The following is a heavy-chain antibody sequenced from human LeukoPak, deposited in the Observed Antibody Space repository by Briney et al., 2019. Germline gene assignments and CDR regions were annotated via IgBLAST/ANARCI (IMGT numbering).Heavy chain of an antibody. V-gene: IGHV5-51*01. CDR3: TRHPPHGHYHKYYMDV. Sequence: GESLKISCKAYGFRFDIYRIGWVRQRPGKGLEWMGVIYPGDSDTRYSPSFQGHVTISADKSIDTAYLQWHSLGASDTAIYYCTRHPPHGHYHKYYMDVWGKGTTVTVSS. CDR1: GFRFDIYR. J-gene: IGHJ6*03. CDR2: IYPGDSDT.